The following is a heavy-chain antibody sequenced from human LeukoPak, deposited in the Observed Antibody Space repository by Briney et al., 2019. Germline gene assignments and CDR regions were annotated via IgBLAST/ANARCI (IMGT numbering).Heavy chain of an antibody. CDR3: ARDWDYGDYGGYFDY. CDR2: IWYDGSNK. J-gene: IGHJ4*02. Sequence: GGSLRLSCAASGFTFSSYAMHWVRQAPGKGLEWVAVIWYDGSNKYYADSVKGRFTISRDNSKNTLYLQMNSLRAEDTAVYYCARDWDYGDYGGYFDYWGQGTLVTVSS. V-gene: IGHV3-33*08. CDR1: GFTFSSYA. D-gene: IGHD4-17*01.